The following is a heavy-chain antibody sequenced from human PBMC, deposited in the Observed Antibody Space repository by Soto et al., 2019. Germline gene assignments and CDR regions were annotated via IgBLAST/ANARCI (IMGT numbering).Heavy chain of an antibody. CDR2: IYYSGST. Sequence: SETLSLTCTVSGGSISSGDYYWSWIRQHPGKGLEWIGYIYYSGSTYYNPSLKSRVTISVDTSKNQFSLKLSSVTAADTAVYYCARHNYDSSGTAVDGWGQGTTVTVSS. CDR3: ARHNYDSSGTAVDG. J-gene: IGHJ6*02. D-gene: IGHD3-22*01. CDR1: GGSISSGDYY. V-gene: IGHV4-31*03.